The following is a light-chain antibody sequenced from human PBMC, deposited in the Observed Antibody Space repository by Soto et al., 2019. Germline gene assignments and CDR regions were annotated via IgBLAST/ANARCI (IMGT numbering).Light chain of an antibody. V-gene: IGKV1-5*01. CDR2: DAS. J-gene: IGKJ1*01. CDR3: QQYNSYSPRT. Sequence: DIQLTQSPSTLSASVGDRVTITCRASQSISSWLAWYQQKPGKAPDLLISDASRLESGVPSRFSGGGSGTEITLTISDLQPDDFATYYCQQYNSYSPRTFGQGTKV. CDR1: QSISSW.